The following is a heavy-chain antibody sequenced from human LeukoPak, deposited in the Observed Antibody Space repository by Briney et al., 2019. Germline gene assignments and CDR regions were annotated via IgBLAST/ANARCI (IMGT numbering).Heavy chain of an antibody. CDR3: ARGDFRDHAFDI. V-gene: IGHV4-31*03. CDR1: GGSISSGGYY. J-gene: IGHJ3*02. Sequence: SETLSLTCTVSGGSISSGGYYWSWIRQHPGKGLEWIGYIYYSGSTYYNPSLKSRVTISVDTSKNQFSLKLSSMTAADTAVYYCARGDFRDHAFDIWGQGTMVTVSS. D-gene: IGHD3-16*01. CDR2: IYYSGST.